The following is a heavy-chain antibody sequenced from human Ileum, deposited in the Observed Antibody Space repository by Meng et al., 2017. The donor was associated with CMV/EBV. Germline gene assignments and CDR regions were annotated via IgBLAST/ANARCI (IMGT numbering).Heavy chain of an antibody. V-gene: IGHV3-30*02. Sequence: GESLKISCAASGFTFSISGMHWVRQAPGKGLEWVALIRSDGSDEYYGDSVKGRFTISRDNSKNTLFLQMNSLRAEDTAVYYCAKDKGFRYLEWSSVRGQGTPVTVSS. CDR3: AKDKGFRYLEWSSV. D-gene: IGHD3-3*01. CDR1: GFTFSISG. J-gene: IGHJ4*02. CDR2: IRSDGSDE.